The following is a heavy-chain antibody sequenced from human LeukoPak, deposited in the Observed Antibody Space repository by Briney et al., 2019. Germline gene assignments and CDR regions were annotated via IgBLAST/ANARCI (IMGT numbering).Heavy chain of an antibody. CDR3: ARGLGAPPRNYYYYYYVDV. CDR1: GDSVSSNSAA. J-gene: IGHJ6*03. V-gene: IGHV6-1*01. Sequence: SQTLSLTCAISGDSVSSNSAAWNWIRQSPSRGLEWLGRTYYRSKWYNDYAVSVKSRITINPDTSKNQFSLQLNSVTPEDTAVYYCARGLGAPPRNYYYYYYVDVWGKGITVTVSS. D-gene: IGHD1-26*01. CDR2: TYYRSKWYN.